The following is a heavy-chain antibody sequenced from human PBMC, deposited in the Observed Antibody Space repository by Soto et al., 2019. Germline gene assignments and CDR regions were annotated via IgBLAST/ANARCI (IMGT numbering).Heavy chain of an antibody. D-gene: IGHD6-19*01. CDR2: INAGNGNT. V-gene: IGHV1-3*01. J-gene: IGHJ4*02. CDR1: GYTFTSYA. Sequence: GASVKVSCKASGYTFTSYAMHWVRQAPGQRLEWMGWINAGNGNTKYSQKFQGRVTMTEDTSTDTAYMELSSLRSDDTAVYYCARTEGGSGWYANRYWGQGTLVTVSS. CDR3: ARTEGGSGWYANRY.